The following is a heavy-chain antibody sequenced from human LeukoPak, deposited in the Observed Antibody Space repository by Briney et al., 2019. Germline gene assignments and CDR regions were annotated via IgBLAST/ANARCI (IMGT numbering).Heavy chain of an antibody. CDR2: INQSGST. V-gene: IGHV4-34*01. Sequence: PSETLSLTCAVYGGSFSGYYWSWIRQPPGKGLEWIGEINQSGSTNYNPSLKSRVTISVDTSKNQFSLKLSSVTAADTAVYYCAREVYTRGHIAAAAPIDYWGQGTLVTVSS. CDR3: AREVYTRGHIAAAAPIDY. D-gene: IGHD6-13*01. CDR1: GGSFSGYY. J-gene: IGHJ4*02.